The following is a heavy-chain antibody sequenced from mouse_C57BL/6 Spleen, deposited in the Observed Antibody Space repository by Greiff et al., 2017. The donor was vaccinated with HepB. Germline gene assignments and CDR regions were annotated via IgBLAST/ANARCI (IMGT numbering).Heavy chain of an antibody. CDR1: GYTFTDYN. J-gene: IGHJ4*01. Sequence: VQLQQSGPELVKPGASVKIPCKASGYTFTDYNMDWVKQSHGKSLEWIGDINPNNGGTIYNQKFKGKATLTVDKSSSTAYMELRSLTSEDTAVYYCARVGTTVVAPYAMDYWGQGTSVTVSS. CDR2: INPNNGGT. D-gene: IGHD1-1*01. V-gene: IGHV1-18*01. CDR3: ARVGTTVVAPYAMDY.